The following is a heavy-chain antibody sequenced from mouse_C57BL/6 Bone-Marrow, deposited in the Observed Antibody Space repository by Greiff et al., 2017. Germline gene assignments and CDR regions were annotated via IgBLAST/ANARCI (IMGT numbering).Heavy chain of an antibody. CDR1: GYAFTNYL. J-gene: IGHJ3*01. D-gene: IGHD4-1*01. CDR2: SNPGSGGT. CDR3: AKLTGTPY. V-gene: IGHV1-54*01. Sequence: QVQLKESGAELVRPGTSVKVSCKASGYAFTNYLIEWVKQRPGQGLEWIGVSNPGSGGTTYNEKFKGKATLTADKSSSTAYMQLSRLTSEASAVYFCAKLTGTPYWGQGTLVTVSA.